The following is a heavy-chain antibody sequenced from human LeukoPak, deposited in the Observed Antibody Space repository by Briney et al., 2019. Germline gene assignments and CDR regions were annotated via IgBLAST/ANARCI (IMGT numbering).Heavy chain of an antibody. V-gene: IGHV4-59*01. D-gene: IGHD6-19*01. CDR1: GGSISSYY. J-gene: IGHJ6*03. CDR3: ARGHGYSSGWYRDYYYYMDV. CDR2: IYYSGST. Sequence: SETLSLTCTVSGGSISSYYWSWIRQPPGKGLEWIGYIYYSGSTNYNPSLKGRVTISVDTSKNQFSLKLSSVTAADTAVYYCARGHGYSSGWYRDYYYYMDVWGKGTTVTVSS.